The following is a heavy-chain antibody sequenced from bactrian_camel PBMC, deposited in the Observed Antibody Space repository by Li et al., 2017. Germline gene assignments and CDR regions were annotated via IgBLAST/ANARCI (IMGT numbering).Heavy chain of an antibody. CDR2: ISSDGTT. V-gene: IGHV3S55*01. Sequence: HVQLVESGGGSVQAGGSLRLSCVVSGYTGATGAMGWFRQAPGKGRELVSTISSDGTTSYADSVKGRFTISQDNAKNTLYLQMNSLEPEDTAMYFCVADGLRGCTRDTLAWAAWGQGTQVTVS. CDR1: GYTGATGA. J-gene: IGHJ6*01. D-gene: IGHD1*01. CDR3: VADGLRGCTRDTLAWAA.